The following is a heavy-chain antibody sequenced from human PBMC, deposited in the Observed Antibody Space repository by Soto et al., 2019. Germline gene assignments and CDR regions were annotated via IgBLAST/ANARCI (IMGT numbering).Heavy chain of an antibody. CDR1: GDSVSSNTAS. D-gene: IGHD5-12*01. V-gene: IGHV6-1*01. Sequence: SQTLSLTCAISGDSVSSNTASWNWIRQSPSRGLEWLGRTYFRSKWYNDYAVSVKSRIIINPDTSNNQFSLQLNSVTPEDTAVYFCAKGDNLGPKTGYAFDPWGQGIMVTV. J-gene: IGHJ5*02. CDR3: AKGDNLGPKTGYAFDP. CDR2: TYFRSKWYN.